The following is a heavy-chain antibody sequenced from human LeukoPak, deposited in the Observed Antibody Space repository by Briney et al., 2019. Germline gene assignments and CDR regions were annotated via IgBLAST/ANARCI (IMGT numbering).Heavy chain of an antibody. Sequence: GGSLRLSCAASGFTFSSYWMHWVRQAPGKGLVWVSRINSDGSSTSYADSVKGRFTISRDNSKNTLYLQMNSLRAEDTAVYYCAKDRGAAEISWFDPWGQGTLVTVSS. CDR2: INSDGSST. CDR1: GFTFSSYW. J-gene: IGHJ5*02. V-gene: IGHV3-74*01. D-gene: IGHD6-13*01. CDR3: AKDRGAAEISWFDP.